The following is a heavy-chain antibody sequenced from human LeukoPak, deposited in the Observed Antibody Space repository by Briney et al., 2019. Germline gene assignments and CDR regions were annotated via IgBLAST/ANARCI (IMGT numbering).Heavy chain of an antibody. CDR2: INHSGST. CDR3: AKDGGTHFDH. CDR1: GGSFSGYY. V-gene: IGHV4-34*01. D-gene: IGHD1-26*01. Sequence: SETLSLTCADYGGSFSGYYWSWIRQPPGKGLEWIGEINHSGSTNYNPSLKSRVTISVDTSKNQFSLKLSSVTAADTAVYYCAKDGGTHFDHWGQGTLVTVSS. J-gene: IGHJ4*02.